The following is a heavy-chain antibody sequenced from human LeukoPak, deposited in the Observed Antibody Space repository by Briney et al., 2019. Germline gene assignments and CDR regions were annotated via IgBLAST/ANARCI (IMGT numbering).Heavy chain of an antibody. V-gene: IGHV1-18*01. CDR2: ISAYNGNT. D-gene: IGHD6-13*01. J-gene: IGHJ3*02. CDR1: GYTFTYG. Sequence: ASVKVSCKASGYTFTYGISWVRQAPGQGLEWMGWISAYNGNTNYAQKLQGRVTMTTDTSTSTAYMELRSLRSDDTAVYYCVRGVPGSSQAFDIWGQGTMVTVSS. CDR3: VRGVPGSSQAFDI.